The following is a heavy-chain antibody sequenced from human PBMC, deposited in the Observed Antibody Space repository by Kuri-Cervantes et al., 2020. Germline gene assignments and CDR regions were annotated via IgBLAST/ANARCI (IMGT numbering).Heavy chain of an antibody. V-gene: IGHV3-9*01. D-gene: IGHD3-22*01. J-gene: IGHJ6*02. CDR3: ARDEGYYDSSGYFYYYGMDV. CDR2: ISWNSGSI. CDR1: GFTFDDYA. Sequence: SLKISCAASGFTFDDYAIHWVRQAPGKGLEWVSGISWNSGSIGYADSVKGRFTISRDNAKNSLYLQMNSLRAEDTAVYYCARDEGYYDSSGYFYYYGMDVWGQGTTVIVSS.